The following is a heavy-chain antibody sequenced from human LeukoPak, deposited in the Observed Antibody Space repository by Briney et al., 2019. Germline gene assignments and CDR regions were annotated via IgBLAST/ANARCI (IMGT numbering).Heavy chain of an antibody. V-gene: IGHV4-39*01. CDR1: GDSISSSSYY. J-gene: IGHJ4*02. D-gene: IGHD7-27*01. CDR3: ARHWGLRSRSDY. CDR2: IFYSGST. Sequence: SETLSLTCTVSGDSISSSSYYWGWIRQPPGKGLEWIGSIFYSGSTYYNPSLKSRVTISVDTSKNQFSLKLTSVTAADTAVYYCARHWGLRSRSDYWGQGILVTVSS.